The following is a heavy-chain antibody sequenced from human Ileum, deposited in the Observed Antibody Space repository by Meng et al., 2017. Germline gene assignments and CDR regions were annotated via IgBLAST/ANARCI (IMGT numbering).Heavy chain of an antibody. CDR3: AGTHLDAPSWLTN. J-gene: IGHJ4*02. CDR1: GFTISDHF. V-gene: IGHV3-72*01. Sequence: GGSLRLSCAASGFTISDHFMDWVRQAPGKGLEWVGRTRNKAHSYTTEYAASVKGRFTISRDDSKNSLYLHMNSLRVEDTAVYYCAGTHLDAPSWLTNWGQGTLVTVSS. CDR2: TRNKAHSYTT. D-gene: IGHD3-3*01.